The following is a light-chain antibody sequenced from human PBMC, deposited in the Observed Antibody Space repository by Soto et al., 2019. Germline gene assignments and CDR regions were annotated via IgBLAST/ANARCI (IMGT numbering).Light chain of an antibody. CDR3: QQSYTAPCN. V-gene: IGKV1-39*01. CDR1: QSITNS. Sequence: DIQMTQSPPSLSASVGDIVTITCRARQSITNSLNWYQQKPAQAPKVLISAASILQSGVPSRFRGSGSVTDFTLTISSVQPEDFATSFCQQSYTAPCNFGQGSELEIK. CDR2: AAS. J-gene: IGKJ2*02.